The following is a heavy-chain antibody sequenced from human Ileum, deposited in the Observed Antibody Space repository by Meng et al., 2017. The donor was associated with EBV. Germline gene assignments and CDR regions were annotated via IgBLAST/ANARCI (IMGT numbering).Heavy chain of an antibody. Sequence: QVQLQESGPGLVKPSEXLSLMCNVSGGSVTSGSYYWSWIRQPPGKGLEYIGYVYSTVNSNHNPSLRGRVTVSADTSKNQFSLKLTSVTVADTAVYYCARGRVIYLCIIDSWGQGTLVNVSS. CDR3: ARGRVIYLCIIDS. J-gene: IGHJ4*02. CDR1: GGSVTSGSYY. CDR2: VYSTVNS. V-gene: IGHV4-61*01. D-gene: IGHD3-10*01.